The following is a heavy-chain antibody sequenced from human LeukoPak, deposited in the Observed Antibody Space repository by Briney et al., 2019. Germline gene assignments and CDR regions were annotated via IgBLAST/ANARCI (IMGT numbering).Heavy chain of an antibody. CDR1: GFTFNNYE. D-gene: IGHD6-13*01. J-gene: IGHJ6*02. Sequence: GGTLRLSCAASGFTFNNYEMNWIRQAPGKGREGVSYISNSGTRIFYADSVKGGFTVSTDTSKNTLYLQMNSLRAEHTAVYYCAKTTIAAAGTAYYYGMDVWGQGTTVTVSS. CDR3: AKTTIAAAGTAYYYGMDV. V-gene: IGHV3-48*03. CDR2: ISNSGTRI.